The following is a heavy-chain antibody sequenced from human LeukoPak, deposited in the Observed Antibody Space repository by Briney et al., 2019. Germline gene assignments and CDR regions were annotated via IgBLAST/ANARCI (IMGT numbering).Heavy chain of an antibody. CDR1: GFTFSSYS. V-gene: IGHV3-30*02. CDR2: IRYDGNNK. J-gene: IGHJ4*02. D-gene: IGHD4/OR15-4a*01. CDR3: ARRAGAYSHPYDY. Sequence: PGGSLRLSCAASGFTFSSYSMHWVRQAPGKGLEWVAFIRYDGNNKYYADSVKGLFTISRDNSKNTLYLQMTLLRVEDTAFYYCARRAGAYSHPYDYWGQGTLVTVSS.